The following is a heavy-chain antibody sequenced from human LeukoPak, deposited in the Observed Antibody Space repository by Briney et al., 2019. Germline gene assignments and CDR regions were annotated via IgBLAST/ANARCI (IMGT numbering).Heavy chain of an antibody. D-gene: IGHD6-13*01. CDR1: GFTFSSYS. CDR2: IKQDGSEK. Sequence: GGSLRLSCAASGFTFSSYSMSWVREAPGKGLEWVANIKQDGSEKYYVDSAKGRFTISRDNAKNSLYLQMNSLRAEDSAVYYCARGLIAAAGTGYYYYYGMDVWGQGTTVTVSS. V-gene: IGHV3-7*04. CDR3: ARGLIAAAGTGYYYYYGMDV. J-gene: IGHJ6*02.